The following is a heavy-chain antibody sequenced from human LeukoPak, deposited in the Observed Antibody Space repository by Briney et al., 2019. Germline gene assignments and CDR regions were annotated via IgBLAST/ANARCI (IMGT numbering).Heavy chain of an antibody. D-gene: IGHD1-14*01. Sequence: GGPLRLSCAASGFTFSTHALSWVRQAPGKGLEWVSSISSSGGSTYYADNVKGRFTISRDNSKNTLYLQMSSLRAEDTAVYYCARTSFFDYWGQGTLVTVSS. V-gene: IGHV3-23*01. J-gene: IGHJ4*02. CDR1: GFTFSTHA. CDR3: ARTSFFDY. CDR2: ISSSGGST.